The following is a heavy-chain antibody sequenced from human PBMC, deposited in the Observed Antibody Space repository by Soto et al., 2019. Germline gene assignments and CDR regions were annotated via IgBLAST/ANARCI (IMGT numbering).Heavy chain of an antibody. J-gene: IGHJ5*02. V-gene: IGHV4-59*08. CDR2: IYYSGST. CDR1: GGSISSYY. D-gene: IGHD4-17*01. Sequence: SETLSLTCPVSGGSISSYYWSWIRQPPGKGLEWIGYIYYSGSTNYNPSLKSRVTISVDTSKNQFSLKLSSVTAADTAVYYCARQIDYGDYDNWFDPWGQGTLVTVSS. CDR3: ARQIDYGDYDNWFDP.